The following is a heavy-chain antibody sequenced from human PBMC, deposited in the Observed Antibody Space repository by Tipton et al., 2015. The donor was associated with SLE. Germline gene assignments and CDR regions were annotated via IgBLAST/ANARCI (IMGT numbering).Heavy chain of an antibody. CDR3: AREDISVLWFGGAFDI. D-gene: IGHD3-10*01. CDR2: IYHSGST. CDR1: GVSISSSSYY. Sequence: SLTCTVSGVSISSSSYYWGWIRQPPGKGLEWIGSIYHSGSTYYNPSLKSRVTISVDTSKNQFSLKLSSVTAADTAVYYCAREDISVLWFGGAFDIWGQGTMVTVSS. J-gene: IGHJ3*02. V-gene: IGHV4-39*07.